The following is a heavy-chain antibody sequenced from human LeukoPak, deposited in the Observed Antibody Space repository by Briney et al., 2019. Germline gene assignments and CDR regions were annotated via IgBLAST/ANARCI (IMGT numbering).Heavy chain of an antibody. J-gene: IGHJ4*02. CDR1: GFSLRTSGVG. V-gene: IGHV2-5*02. Sequence: SGPTLVHPTKPLTLTCTFSGFSLRTSGVGVGWIRQPPGKALEWLALIYWDDDKRYSPSLESRLTLTKDTSKNQVVLKMTNMDPVDTATYYCAGGSGRTFDYWGQGALVTVSS. CDR2: IYWDDDK. D-gene: IGHD3-10*01. CDR3: AGGSGRTFDY.